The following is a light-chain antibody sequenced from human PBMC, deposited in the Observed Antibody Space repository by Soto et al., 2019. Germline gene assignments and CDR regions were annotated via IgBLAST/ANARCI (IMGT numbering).Light chain of an antibody. CDR3: QQYNNWPRT. V-gene: IGKV3-15*01. J-gene: IGKJ1*01. CDR2: GAS. Sequence: EIVMTQSPATLSVYPGERATLSCRASQRVSNNLAWYQQKPGQAPRLLIYGASTRATGIPARFSGSGSGTEFTLTISSLLSEDFAVYYCQQYNNWPRTFGQGTKVEIK. CDR1: QRVSNN.